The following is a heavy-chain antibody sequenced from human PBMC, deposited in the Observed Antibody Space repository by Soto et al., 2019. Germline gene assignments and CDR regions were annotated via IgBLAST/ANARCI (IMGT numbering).Heavy chain of an antibody. CDR1: GGSISTYC. D-gene: IGHD3-22*01. CDR2: MSYSGST. V-gene: IGHV4-59*01. J-gene: IGHJ5*02. CDR3: ARRRQYYYDSSGYSNWFDP. Sequence: SETLSLTCTGSGGSISTYCWSWIRKPPGKGLEWIGYMSYSGSTNYNPSLKSRVTISVDTSKNQFSLKLNSVTAADTAVYYCARRRQYYYDSSGYSNWFDPWGQGTLVTVS.